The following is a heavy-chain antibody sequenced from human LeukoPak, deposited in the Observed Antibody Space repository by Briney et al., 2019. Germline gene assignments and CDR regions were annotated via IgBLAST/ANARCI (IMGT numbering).Heavy chain of an antibody. J-gene: IGHJ4*02. CDR2: ISAYNGNT. D-gene: IGHD2-2*01. Sequence: GASVKVSCKASGYTFTSYGISWVRQAPGQGLEWMGWISAYNGNTNYAQKLQGRVTMTTDTSTSTAYMELRSLRSDDTAVYYCARVPFCSSTSCRNGYLLSGWGQGTLVTVSS. CDR1: GYTFTSYG. V-gene: IGHV1-18*01. CDR3: ARVPFCSSTSCRNGYLLSG.